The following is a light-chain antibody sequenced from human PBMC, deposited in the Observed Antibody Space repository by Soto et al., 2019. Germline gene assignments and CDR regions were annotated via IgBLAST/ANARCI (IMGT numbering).Light chain of an antibody. CDR1: NIGSKS. Sequence: SYELTQPPSVSVAPGKTARITCGGNNIGSKSVHWYQQKPGQAPVLVIYYDNDRPSGSPERFSGSNSGNTATLTISRVEAGDEADYYCQVWDSSSDHVAFGGGTKLTVL. CDR2: YDN. V-gene: IGLV3-21*04. J-gene: IGLJ2*01. CDR3: QVWDSSSDHVA.